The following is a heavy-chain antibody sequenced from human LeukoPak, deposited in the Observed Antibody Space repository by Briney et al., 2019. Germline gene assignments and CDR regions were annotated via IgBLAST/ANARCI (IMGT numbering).Heavy chain of an antibody. CDR1: GGSFSGYY. CDR2: INHSGST. J-gene: IGHJ6*02. Sequence: SETLSLTCAVYGGSFSGYYWSWIRQPPGKGLEWIGEINHSGSTNYNPSLKSRVTISVDTSKNQFSLKLSSATAADTAVYYCARDTSIAARQLYYGMDVWGQGTTVTVSS. V-gene: IGHV4-34*01. D-gene: IGHD6-6*01. CDR3: ARDTSIAARQLYYGMDV.